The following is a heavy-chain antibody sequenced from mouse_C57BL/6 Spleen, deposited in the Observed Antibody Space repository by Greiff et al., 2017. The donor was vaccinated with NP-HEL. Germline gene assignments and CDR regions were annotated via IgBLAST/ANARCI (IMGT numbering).Heavy chain of an antibody. CDR1: GFNFKNTY. D-gene: IGHD1-1*01. Sequence: DVQLQESVAELVRPGASVKLSCTASGFNFKNTYMHWVKQRPEQGLEWIGRIDPANGNTKYAPKFQGKATITADTSSNTAYLQLSSLTSEDTAIYYCARGATVVGEAMEDWGKGTSVTVSS. V-gene: IGHV14-3*01. CDR2: IDPANGNT. J-gene: IGHJ4*01. CDR3: ARGATVVGEAMED.